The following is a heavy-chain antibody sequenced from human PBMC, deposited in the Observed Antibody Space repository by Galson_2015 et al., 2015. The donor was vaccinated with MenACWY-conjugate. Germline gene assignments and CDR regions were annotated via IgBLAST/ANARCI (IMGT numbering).Heavy chain of an antibody. Sequence: SVKVSCKASGGTFSNYGISWVRQAPGQGLEWMGGIIPVFGTANPAQKFQGRVTITADESTSTAYMELSSLTFEDTAVYYCARDRRSERDYYYYGMDVWGQGTTVTVSS. CDR2: IIPVFGTA. D-gene: IGHD1-26*01. CDR3: ARDRRSERDYYYYGMDV. CDR1: GGTFSNYG. J-gene: IGHJ6*02. V-gene: IGHV1-69*13.